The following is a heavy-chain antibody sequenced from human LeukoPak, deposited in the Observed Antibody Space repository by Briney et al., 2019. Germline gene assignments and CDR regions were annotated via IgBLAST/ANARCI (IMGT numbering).Heavy chain of an antibody. CDR3: ARDGYDYRTEDGY. CDR2: ISSSSSYI. D-gene: IGHD5-12*01. Sequence: GGSLRLSCAASGFTFGSYSMNWVRQAPGKGLEWVSSISSSSSYIYYADSVKGRFTISRDNAKNSLYLQMNSLRAEDTAVYYCARDGYDYRTEDGYWGQGTLVTVSS. CDR1: GFTFGSYS. J-gene: IGHJ4*02. V-gene: IGHV3-21*01.